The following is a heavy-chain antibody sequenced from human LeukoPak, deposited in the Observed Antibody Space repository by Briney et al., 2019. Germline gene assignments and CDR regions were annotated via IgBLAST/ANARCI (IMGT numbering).Heavy chain of an antibody. CDR1: GYTFTSYW. V-gene: IGHV1-46*01. J-gene: IGHJ4*02. Sequence: ASVTVSCKASGYTFTSYWIQWVRQAPGQGLEWMGLINPSDGRIAYAHRLQGRVTITRDTSTSIVYMDLSSLRSEDTAVYYCAKAPRNSSTMLDYWGQGTLLTVSS. CDR2: INPSDGRI. CDR3: AKAPRNSSTMLDY. D-gene: IGHD6-13*01.